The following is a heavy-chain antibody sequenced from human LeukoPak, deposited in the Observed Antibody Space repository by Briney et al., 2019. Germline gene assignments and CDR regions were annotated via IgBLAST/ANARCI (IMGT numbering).Heavy chain of an antibody. CDR2: INHSGST. D-gene: IGHD1-26*01. J-gene: IGHJ3*02. CDR3: ARQRVGAEGSDAFDI. CDR1: GGSFSGYY. V-gene: IGHV4-34*01. Sequence: MASETLSLTCAVYGGSFSGYYWSWIRQPPGKGLEWIGEINHSGSTNYNPSLKSRVTISVDTSKNQFSLKLSSVTAADTAVYYCARQRVGAEGSDAFDIWGQGTMVTVPS.